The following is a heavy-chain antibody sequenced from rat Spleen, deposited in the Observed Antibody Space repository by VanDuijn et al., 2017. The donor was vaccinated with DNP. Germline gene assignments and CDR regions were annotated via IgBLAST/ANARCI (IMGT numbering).Heavy chain of an antibody. Sequence: EVQLVESGGGLVQPGRSLKVSCAASGFTFSNSGMHWIRQAPRKGLEWVTSISPSGGGTYYRDPVRGRFTISRDIPESTLYLQMDSLRSEDTATYYCAARAPGDYYYGGYFDYWGQGVMVTVSS. CDR1: GFTFSNSG. D-gene: IGHD1-6*01. V-gene: IGHV5-19*01. CDR2: ISPSGGGT. J-gene: IGHJ2*01. CDR3: AARAPGDYYYGGYFDY.